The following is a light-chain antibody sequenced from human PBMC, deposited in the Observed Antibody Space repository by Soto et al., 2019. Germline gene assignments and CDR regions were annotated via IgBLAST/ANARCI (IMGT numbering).Light chain of an antibody. CDR2: EVS. CDR3: SSYTSSSTRGV. V-gene: IGLV2-14*01. J-gene: IGLJ1*01. Sequence: QSVLTQPASVSGSTGQSITISCTGTRSDVGGCNFVSWYQQHPGKAPPLMIYEVSNRPSGVSTRFSGSKSGNTASLTISGLQAEDEADYYCSSYTSSSTRGVFGTGTKVTVL. CDR1: RSDVGGCNF.